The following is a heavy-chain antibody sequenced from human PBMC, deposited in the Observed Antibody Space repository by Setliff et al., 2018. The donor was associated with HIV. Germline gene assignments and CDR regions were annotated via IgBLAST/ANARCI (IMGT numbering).Heavy chain of an antibody. CDR3: ARLTYYYDSSGYYPNWFDP. J-gene: IGHJ5*02. CDR2: IYPGDSDT. CDR1: GYSFTSYW. D-gene: IGHD3-22*01. V-gene: IGHV5-51*01. Sequence: GESLKISCKGSGYSFTSYWIGWVRQMPGKGLEWMGIIYPGDSDTRYSPSFLGQVTISADKSISTAYLQWSSLKASDTAMYYCARLTYYYDSSGYYPNWFDPWGQGTLVTVSS.